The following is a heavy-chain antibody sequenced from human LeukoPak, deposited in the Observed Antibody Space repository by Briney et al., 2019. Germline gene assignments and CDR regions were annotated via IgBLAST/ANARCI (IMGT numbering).Heavy chain of an antibody. CDR2: VHLDGRT. J-gene: IGHJ4*02. Sequence: SETLSLTCGVYGGSVSSTNWWTWIRQPPGKGLEWIGEVHLDGRTNFNPSLKSRLTMSVDLSENHVSLKLTSVTAADTAVYYCAREGGFYRPLDYSGQGTLVTVSS. CDR1: GGSVSSTNW. D-gene: IGHD6-25*01. CDR3: AREGGFYRPLDY. V-gene: IGHV4-4*02.